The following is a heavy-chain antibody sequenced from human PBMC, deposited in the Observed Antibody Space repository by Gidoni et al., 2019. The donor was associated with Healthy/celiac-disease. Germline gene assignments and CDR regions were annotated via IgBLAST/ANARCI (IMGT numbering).Heavy chain of an antibody. V-gene: IGHV4-34*01. J-gene: IGHJ6*03. Sequence: QVQLQQWGAGLLKPSETLSLTCAVYGGSFSGYYWSWIRQPPGKGLEWIGEINHSGRTNYNPSLKSRVTISVDTSKNQFSLKLSSVTAADTAVYYCASSGLGSRHSIAAGNYYYMDVWGKGTTVTVSS. CDR1: GGSFSGYY. D-gene: IGHD6-13*01. CDR3: ASSGLGSRHSIAAGNYYYMDV. CDR2: INHSGRT.